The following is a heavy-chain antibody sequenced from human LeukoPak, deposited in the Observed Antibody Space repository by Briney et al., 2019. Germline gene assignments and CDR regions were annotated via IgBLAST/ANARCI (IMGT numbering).Heavy chain of an antibody. CDR2: IYSGGST. V-gene: IGHV3-53*01. Sequence: GGSLRLSCAASGFTFSSYSMNWVRQAPGKGLEWVSVIYSGGSTYYADSVKGRFTISRDNSKNTLYLQMNSLRAEDTAVYYCAGLTTVTAYYFDYWGQGTLVTVSS. J-gene: IGHJ4*02. CDR1: GFTFSSYS. CDR3: AGLTTVTAYYFDY. D-gene: IGHD4-17*01.